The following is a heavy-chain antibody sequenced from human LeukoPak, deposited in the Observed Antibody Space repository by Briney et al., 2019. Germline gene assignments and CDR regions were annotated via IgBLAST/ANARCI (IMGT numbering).Heavy chain of an antibody. V-gene: IGHV4-61*02. Sequence: SETLSLTCTVSGGSISSGSYYWSWIRQPAGTGLEWIGRIYTSGSTNYDPSLKSRVTISVDTSKNQFSLKLSSVTAADTAVYYCARGRYYYDSSGYYEREGDPVYYYYYMDVWGKGTTVTISS. CDR3: ARGRYYYDSSGYYEREGDPVYYYYYMDV. D-gene: IGHD3-22*01. J-gene: IGHJ6*03. CDR1: GGSISSGSYY. CDR2: IYTSGST.